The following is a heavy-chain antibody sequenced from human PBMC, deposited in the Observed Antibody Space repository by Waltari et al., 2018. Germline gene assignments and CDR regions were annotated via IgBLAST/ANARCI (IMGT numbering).Heavy chain of an antibody. CDR1: GGSFSGYY. CDR3: ARRLQWLFPSLDY. D-gene: IGHD2-21*01. Sequence: QVQLQQWGAGLLKPSETLSLTCAVYGGSFSGYYWSWIRQPPGKGLEWIGEINHSGKTNHHPSLKSRVTISVDTSQNQLSRKLSSVTAADTAVYCCARRLQWLFPSLDYWGQGTLVTVSS. J-gene: IGHJ4*02. CDR2: INHSGKT. V-gene: IGHV4-34*01.